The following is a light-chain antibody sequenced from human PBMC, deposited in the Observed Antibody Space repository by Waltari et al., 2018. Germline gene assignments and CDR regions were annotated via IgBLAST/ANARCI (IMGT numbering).Light chain of an antibody. CDR2: STT. CDR1: TGTVTSHSY. Sequence: QTVVTQEPSLTVSPGGTVPLTRASRTGTVTSHSYPPWFQQKPGQAPRALIFSTTSRHSWTPARFSGSLRGGKAALTVSGVQPEDEADYYCLLYYGGAQPWVFGGGTKLTVL. CDR3: LLYYGGAQPWV. J-gene: IGLJ3*02. V-gene: IGLV7-43*01.